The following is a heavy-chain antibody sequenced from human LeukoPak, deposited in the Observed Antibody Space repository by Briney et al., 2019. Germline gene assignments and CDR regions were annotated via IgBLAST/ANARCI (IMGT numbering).Heavy chain of an antibody. D-gene: IGHD6-13*01. Sequence: PGGSLRLSCEASGFTFSAYAMTWVRQAPGKGLEWVSAISGSGGSTYYADSVKGRFTISRDNSKNTLYLQMNSLRAEDTAVYYCAKPRPSYSSSWYDHWGQGTLVTVSS. CDR3: AKPRPSYSSSWYDH. CDR2: ISGSGGST. CDR1: GFTFSAYA. J-gene: IGHJ5*02. V-gene: IGHV3-23*01.